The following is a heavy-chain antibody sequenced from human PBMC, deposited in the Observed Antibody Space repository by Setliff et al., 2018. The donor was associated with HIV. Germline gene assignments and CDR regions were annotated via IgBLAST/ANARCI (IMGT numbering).Heavy chain of an antibody. D-gene: IGHD3-10*01. CDR3: ARITMVRGVYYGMDV. V-gene: IGHV4-38-2*01. CDR2: IYHSGST. CDR1: GYSISSGHY. Sequence: SETLSLTCDVSGYSISSGHYWGWIRQPPGKGLEWIGSIYHSGSTYYNPSLKSRVTISVDTSKNQFSLKLSSVTAADTAVYYCARITMVRGVYYGMDVWGQGTTVTVSS. J-gene: IGHJ6*02.